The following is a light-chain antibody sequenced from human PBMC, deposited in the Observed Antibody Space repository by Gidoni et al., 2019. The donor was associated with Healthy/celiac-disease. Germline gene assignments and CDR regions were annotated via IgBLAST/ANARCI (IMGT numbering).Light chain of an antibody. CDR1: SSDVGGYNY. CDR3: SSYTSSSTLA. J-gene: IGLJ3*02. V-gene: IGLV2-14*01. Sequence: QSALTQPASVSGSPGQSITISCTGTSSDVGGYNYVSWYQQHPGKAPKHMIYEVSNRPSGVSNRFSGSKSGNTASLTISGLQAEDEADYYCSSYTSSSTLAFGGGTKLTVL. CDR2: EVS.